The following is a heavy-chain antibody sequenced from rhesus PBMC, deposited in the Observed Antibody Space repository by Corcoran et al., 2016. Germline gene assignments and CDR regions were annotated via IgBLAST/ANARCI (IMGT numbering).Heavy chain of an antibody. CDR3: ARVPYSGSFWYFDL. CDR2: IYGSSTST. D-gene: IGHD6-25*01. V-gene: IGHV4S10*01. J-gene: IGHJ2*01. CDR1: GGSISDSYR. Sequence: QVQLQESGPGVVKPSETLSLTCAVSGGSISDSYRWSWIRQPPGKGLEWIGYIYGSSTSTNYNPSLKIRVTISRDTSRNQFSLKLSSVTAADTAVYYCARVPYSGSFWYFDLWGPGTPITSSS.